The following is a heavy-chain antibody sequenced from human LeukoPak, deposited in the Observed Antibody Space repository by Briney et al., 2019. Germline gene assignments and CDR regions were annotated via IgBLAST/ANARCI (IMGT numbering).Heavy chain of an antibody. CDR3: ARDTWGYSYGFDAFDI. D-gene: IGHD5-18*01. J-gene: IGHJ3*02. V-gene: IGHV4-4*07. Sequence: SENLSRTCTVSGGSISSYYWSWIRQPPGKGLEWIGRIYTSGSTNYNPSLKSRVTMSVDTSKNQFSLKLSSVTAADTAVYYCARDTWGYSYGFDAFDIWGQGTMVTVSS. CDR2: IYTSGST. CDR1: GGSISSYY.